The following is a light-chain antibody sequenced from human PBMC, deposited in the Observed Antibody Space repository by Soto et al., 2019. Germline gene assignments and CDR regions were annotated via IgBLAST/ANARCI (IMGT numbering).Light chain of an antibody. J-gene: IGLJ1*01. Sequence: QSVLAQPASVSGSPGQSITISCTGASSDVGGYDFVSWYQHHPGTPPKLMIYEVSNRPSGVSNRFSGSKSGNTASLTISGLQAEDEADYYCSSYTSSSTPFVFGTGTKVTVL. CDR2: EVS. CDR3: SSYTSSSTPFV. V-gene: IGLV2-14*01. CDR1: SSDVGGYDF.